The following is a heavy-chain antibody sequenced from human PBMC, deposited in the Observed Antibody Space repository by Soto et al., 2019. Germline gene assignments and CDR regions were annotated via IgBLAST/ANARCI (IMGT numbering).Heavy chain of an antibody. Sequence: ASVKVSCEASGYTFTSYAMHWVLQAPGQRLEWMGWINAGNGNTKYSQKFQGRVTITRDTSASTAYMELSSLRSEDTAVYYCARAFYGSGSYYSSGSNWFDPWGQGTLVTVSS. CDR2: INAGNGNT. D-gene: IGHD3-10*01. V-gene: IGHV1-3*01. CDR1: GYTFTSYA. J-gene: IGHJ5*02. CDR3: ARAFYGSGSYYSSGSNWFDP.